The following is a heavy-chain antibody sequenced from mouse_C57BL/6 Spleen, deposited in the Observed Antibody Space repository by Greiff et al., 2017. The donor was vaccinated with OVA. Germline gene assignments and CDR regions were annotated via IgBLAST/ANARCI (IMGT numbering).Heavy chain of an antibody. CDR1: GFSLTSYG. CDR2: IWSGGST. CDR3: ASLYYDYDRGYFDV. J-gene: IGHJ1*03. Sequence: VQLQQSGPGLVQPSQSLSITCTVSGFSLTSYGVHWVRQSPGTGLEWLGVIWSGGSTDYTAAFISRLSISKYTSKSEVFFRMNSLQADDTAIYYCASLYYDYDRGYFDVWGTGTTVTVSS. V-gene: IGHV2-2*01. D-gene: IGHD2-4*01.